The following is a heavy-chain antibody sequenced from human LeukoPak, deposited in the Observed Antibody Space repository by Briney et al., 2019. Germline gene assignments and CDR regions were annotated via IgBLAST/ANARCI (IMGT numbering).Heavy chain of an antibody. CDR2: ISWDGGST. D-gene: IGHD3-10*01. J-gene: IGHJ4*02. CDR1: GFTFDDYT. V-gene: IGHV3-43*01. Sequence: GGSPRLSCAASGFTFDDYTMHWVRQAPGKGLEWVSLISWDGGSTYYADSVKGRFTISRDNSKNSLYLQMNSLRTEDTALYYCYGSGSRSVDFDYWGQGTLVTVSS. CDR3: YGSGSRSVDFDY.